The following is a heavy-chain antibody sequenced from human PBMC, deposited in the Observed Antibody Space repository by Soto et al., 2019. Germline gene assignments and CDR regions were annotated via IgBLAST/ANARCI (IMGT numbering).Heavy chain of an antibody. D-gene: IGHD2-8*01. J-gene: IGHJ4*02. V-gene: IGHV2-5*02. CDR3: ARYMYGNFDY. CDR1: GFSLSTSGGG. Sequence: QITLTESGPTLVKPTQTLTLTCTFSGFSLSTSGGGVGWIRQPPGKALEWLVLIYWDGDKRYSPSLKSRLTITKDTSKNQVVTTMTNMDPVDTATYYCARYMYGNFDYWGQAALVTVSS. CDR2: IYWDGDK.